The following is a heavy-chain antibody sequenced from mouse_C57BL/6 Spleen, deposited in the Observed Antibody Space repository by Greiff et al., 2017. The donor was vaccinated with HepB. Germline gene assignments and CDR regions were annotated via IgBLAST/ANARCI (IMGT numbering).Heavy chain of an antibody. J-gene: IGHJ2*01. CDR2: IDPENGDT. CDR3: TTYSNYGEYYFDY. D-gene: IGHD2-5*01. V-gene: IGHV14-4*01. Sequence: EVQLQESGAELVRPGASVKLSCTASGFNIKDDYMHWVKQRPEQGLEWIGWIDPENGDTEYASQFQGKATITADTSSNTAYLQLSSLTSEDTAVYYCTTYSNYGEYYFDYWGQGTTLTVSS. CDR1: GFNIKDDY.